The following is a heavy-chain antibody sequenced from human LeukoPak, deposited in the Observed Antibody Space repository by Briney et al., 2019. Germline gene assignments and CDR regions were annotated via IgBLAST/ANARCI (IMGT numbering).Heavy chain of an antibody. CDR3: ARGGVAARLGRGDAFDI. V-gene: IGHV3-7*01. CDR1: GFTFSSYW. Sequence: PGGSLRLSCAASGFTFSSYWMSWVRQAPGKGLEWVANIKQDGSEKYYVDSVKGRFTISRDNAKNSLYLQMNSLRAEDTAVYYCARGGVAARLGRGDAFDIWGQGTMVTVSS. J-gene: IGHJ3*02. D-gene: IGHD6-6*01. CDR2: IKQDGSEK.